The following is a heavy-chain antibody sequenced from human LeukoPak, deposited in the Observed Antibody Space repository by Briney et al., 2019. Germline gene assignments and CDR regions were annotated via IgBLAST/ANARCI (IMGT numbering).Heavy chain of an antibody. Sequence: ASVKVSCKASGYTFTSYDINWVRQATGQGLEWMGWMNPNSGNTGYAQKFQGRVTMTRNTSISTAYMELSSLRSEDAAVYYCARSYSCSSTSCYVGWFDPWGKGTLVTVSS. CDR3: ARSYSCSSTSCYVGWFDP. CDR2: MNPNSGNT. J-gene: IGHJ5*02. CDR1: GYTFTSYD. D-gene: IGHD2-2*01. V-gene: IGHV1-8*01.